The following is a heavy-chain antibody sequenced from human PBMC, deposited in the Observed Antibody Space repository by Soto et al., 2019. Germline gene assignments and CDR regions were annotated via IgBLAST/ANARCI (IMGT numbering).Heavy chain of an antibody. CDR3: ARIGPKYNWFDP. CDR2: IIPIFGTA. Sequence: SVKVSCKASGGTFSSYAISWVRQAPGQGLEWMGGIIPIFGTANYAQKFQGRVTITADKSTSTAYMELSSLRSEDTAVYYCARIGPKYNWFDPWGQGTLVTVSS. V-gene: IGHV1-69*06. CDR1: GGTFSSYA. J-gene: IGHJ5*02.